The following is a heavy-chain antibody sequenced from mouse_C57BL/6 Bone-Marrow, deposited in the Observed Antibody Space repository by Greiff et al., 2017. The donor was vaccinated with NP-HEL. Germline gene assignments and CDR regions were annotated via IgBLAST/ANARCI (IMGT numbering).Heavy chain of an antibody. V-gene: IGHV5-4*03. J-gene: IGHJ4*01. CDR3: ARHEYPIMDY. Sequence: EVMLVESGGGLVKPGGSLKLSCAASGFTFSSYAMSWVRQTPEKRLEWVATISDGGSYTYSPDNVKGRFTISRDNAKNNLYLQRSHLKSEDTAMYDCARHEYPIMDYWGQGTSVTVAS. CDR2: ISDGGSYT. D-gene: IGHD2-10*02. CDR1: GFTFSSYA.